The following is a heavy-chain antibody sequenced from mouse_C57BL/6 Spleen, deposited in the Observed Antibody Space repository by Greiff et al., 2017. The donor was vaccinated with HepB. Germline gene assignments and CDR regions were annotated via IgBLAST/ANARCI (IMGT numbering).Heavy chain of an antibody. J-gene: IGHJ2*01. Sequence: VQLQQSGPELVKPGASVKISCKASGYSFTSYYIHWVKQRPGQGLEWIGWIYPGSGNTKYNEKFKGKATLTADTSSSTAYMQLSSLTSEDSAVYYCARKEYAPFDYWGQGTTLTVSS. D-gene: IGHD2-10*02. CDR3: ARKEYAPFDY. V-gene: IGHV1-66*01. CDR1: GYSFTSYY. CDR2: IYPGSGNT.